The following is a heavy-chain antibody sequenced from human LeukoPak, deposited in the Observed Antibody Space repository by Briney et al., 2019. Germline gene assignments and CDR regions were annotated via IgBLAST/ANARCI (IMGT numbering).Heavy chain of an antibody. V-gene: IGHV3-33*01. CDR2: IWYDGSNK. CDR3: ARVFSGWYVGAFDI. Sequence: PGGSLRLSCAASGFTFSSYGMHWVRQAPGKGLEWVAVIWYDGSNKYYADSVKGRFTISRDNSKNTLYLQMNSLRAEDTAVYYCARVFSGWYVGAFDIWGQGTMVTVSS. CDR1: GFTFSSYG. J-gene: IGHJ3*02. D-gene: IGHD6-19*01.